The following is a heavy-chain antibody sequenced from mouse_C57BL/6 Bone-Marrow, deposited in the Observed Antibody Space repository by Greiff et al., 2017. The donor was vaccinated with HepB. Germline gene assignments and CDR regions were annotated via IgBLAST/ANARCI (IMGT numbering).Heavy chain of an antibody. CDR1: GYTFTSYW. V-gene: IGHV1-69*01. CDR2: IDPSDSYT. Sequence: QVQLQQPGAELVMPGASVKLSCKASGYTFTSYWMHWVKQRPGQGLEWIGEIDPSDSYTNYNQKFKGKSTLTVDKSSSTAYMQLSSLTSEDSAVYYCAREDYSNPFDYWGQGTTLTVSS. D-gene: IGHD2-5*01. CDR3: AREDYSNPFDY. J-gene: IGHJ2*01.